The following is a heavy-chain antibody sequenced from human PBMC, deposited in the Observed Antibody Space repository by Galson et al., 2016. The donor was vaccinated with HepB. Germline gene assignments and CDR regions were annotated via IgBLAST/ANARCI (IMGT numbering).Heavy chain of an antibody. CDR2: ISSNGGST. Sequence: SLRLSCAASGFTFSSYAMHWARQAPGKGLEYVSAISSNGGSTYYADSVKGRFTISRDNSKNTLYLQMSSLRAEDTAVYYCVTGFGGSGSYWGQGTLVTVSS. CDR3: VTGFGGSGSY. CDR1: GFTFSSYA. D-gene: IGHD3-10*01. V-gene: IGHV3-64D*09. J-gene: IGHJ4*02.